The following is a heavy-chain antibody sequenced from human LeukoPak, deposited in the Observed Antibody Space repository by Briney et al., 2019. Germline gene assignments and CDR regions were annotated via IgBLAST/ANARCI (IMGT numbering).Heavy chain of an antibody. J-gene: IGHJ4*02. CDR1: GFTFSSYT. CDR2: INTDGTIT. V-gene: IGHV3-74*01. CDR3: ARDFSGYDDY. D-gene: IGHD3-22*01. Sequence: GGSLRLSCAASGFTFSSYTMSWVRQAPGKGLEWVSRINTDGTITTYADSVKGRFTISRDNAKNILYLQMNSVRVEDTAVYYCARDFSGYDDYWGQGTLVTVSS.